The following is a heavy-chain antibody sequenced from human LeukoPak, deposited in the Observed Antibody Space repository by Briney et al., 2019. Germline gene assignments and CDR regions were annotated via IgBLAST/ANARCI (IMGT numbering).Heavy chain of an antibody. CDR3: ARGAGTYYYGSGRSSWY. CDR1: GFTFSSYG. CDR2: IRYDGSNK. V-gene: IGHV3-30*02. Sequence: GGSLRLSCAASGFTFSSYGMHWVRQAPGKGLEWVAFIRYDGSNKYYADSVKGRFTISRDNSKNTLYLQMNSLRAEDTAVYYCARGAGTYYYGSGRSSWYWGQGTLVTVSS. D-gene: IGHD3-10*01. J-gene: IGHJ4*02.